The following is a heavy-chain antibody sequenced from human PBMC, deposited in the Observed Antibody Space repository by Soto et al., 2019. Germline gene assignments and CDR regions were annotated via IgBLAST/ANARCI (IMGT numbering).Heavy chain of an antibody. CDR2: INHSGST. V-gene: IGHV4-34*01. CDR3: ARVVSSGWPYYFDY. Sequence: QVQLQQWGAGLLKPSETLSLTCAVYGGSFSGYYWSWIRQPPGKGLEWIGEINHSGSTNYNPSLKSRVTISVDTSKNQFSLKLSSVTAADTAVYYCARVVSSGWPYYFDYWGQGTLVTVSS. J-gene: IGHJ4*02. D-gene: IGHD6-19*01. CDR1: GGSFSGYY.